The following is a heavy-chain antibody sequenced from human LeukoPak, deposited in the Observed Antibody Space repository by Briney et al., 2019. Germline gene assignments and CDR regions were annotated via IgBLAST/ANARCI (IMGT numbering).Heavy chain of an antibody. CDR2: IYNGDKT. J-gene: IGHJ4*02. Sequence: GGSLRLSCAVSGFRVGSIHMAWVRQAPGKGLEWVSVIYNGDKTNYADSVRGRFTISRDNSKNTLYLQMNSLRAEDTAVYYCARASQWLAFDYWGQGTLVTVSS. V-gene: IGHV3-66*01. CDR3: ARASQWLAFDY. CDR1: GFRVGSIH. D-gene: IGHD6-19*01.